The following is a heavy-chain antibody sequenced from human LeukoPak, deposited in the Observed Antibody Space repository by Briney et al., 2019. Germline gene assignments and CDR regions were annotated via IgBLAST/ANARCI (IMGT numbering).Heavy chain of an antibody. CDR3: AKDLEITIFGVSFDY. V-gene: IGHV3-23*01. CDR1: GFTFSSYA. D-gene: IGHD3-3*01. CDR2: ITGSGGST. J-gene: IGHJ4*02. Sequence: GGSLRLSCAASGFTFSSYAMSWVRQAPGKGLEWVSAITGSGGSTYYADSVKGRFTISRDNSKNTLYLQMNSLRAEDTAVYYCAKDLEITIFGVSFDYWGQGTLVTVSS.